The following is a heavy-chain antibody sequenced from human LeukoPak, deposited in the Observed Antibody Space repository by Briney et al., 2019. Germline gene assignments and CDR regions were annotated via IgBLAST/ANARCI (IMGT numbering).Heavy chain of an antibody. D-gene: IGHD5-18*01. CDR3: ATGGYRYGIDY. CDR2: ISGSGGST. J-gene: IGHJ4*02. CDR1: GSIFSRYA. Sequence: GGSLRLSCAASGSIFSRYAMSWVRQAPGKGLEWVSAISGSGGSTYCADSVKGRFTISRDNSKNTLYLQMNSLRAEDTAVYYCATGGYRYGIDYWGQGTLVTVSS. V-gene: IGHV3-23*01.